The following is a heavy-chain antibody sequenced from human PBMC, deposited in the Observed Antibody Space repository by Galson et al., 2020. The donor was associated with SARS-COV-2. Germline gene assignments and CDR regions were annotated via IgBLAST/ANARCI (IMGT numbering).Heavy chain of an antibody. J-gene: IGHJ4*02. Sequence: GSLRLSCAASGFTFSSYWMSWVRQAPGKGLEWVANIKQDGSEEHYVDSLKGRFTISRDNAKHSVSLRMNSLRAEDTALYYCARIGYRSSSYDYWGQGTLVTVSS. CDR1: GFTFSSYW. CDR3: ARIGYRSSSYDY. D-gene: IGHD6-6*01. V-gene: IGHV3-7*05. CDR2: IKQDGSEE.